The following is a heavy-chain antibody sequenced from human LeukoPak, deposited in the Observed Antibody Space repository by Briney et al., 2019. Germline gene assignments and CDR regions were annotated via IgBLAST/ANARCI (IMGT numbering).Heavy chain of an antibody. CDR1: GFSVTSNY. D-gene: IGHD3-22*01. J-gene: IGHJ4*02. CDR3: VREGNYYDGSGYYYVYYFDY. CDR2: ITSTSDTI. Sequence: GGSLRLSCAASGFSVTSNYMNWVRQAPGKGLEWVSHITSTSDTIFYADSVKGRFTISRDNAKNSLYLQMNSLRAEDTAVYYCVREGNYYDGSGYYYVYYFDYWGQGALVTVSS. V-gene: IGHV3-48*04.